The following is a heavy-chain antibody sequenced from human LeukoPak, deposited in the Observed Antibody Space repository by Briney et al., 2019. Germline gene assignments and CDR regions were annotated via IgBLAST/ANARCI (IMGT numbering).Heavy chain of an antibody. CDR3: VRDRGGAYSGDNLFDP. V-gene: IGHV3-7*01. CDR2: IKQDGSEK. D-gene: IGHD2-21*01. Sequence: PGGSLRLSCAASGFTFSSYWMSWVRQAPGKGLEWVANIKQDGSEKYYVDSVRDRFTISRDNDKNAVYLQMNSLRADDTAIYYCVRDRGGAYSGDNLFDPWGQGTLVTVSS. J-gene: IGHJ5*02. CDR1: GFTFSSYW.